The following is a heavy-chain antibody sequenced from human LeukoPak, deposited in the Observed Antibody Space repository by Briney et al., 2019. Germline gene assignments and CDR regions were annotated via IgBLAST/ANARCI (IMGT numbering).Heavy chain of an antibody. D-gene: IGHD4-17*01. J-gene: IGHJ6*03. CDR3: TRVVYYGVLRYMDV. Sequence: GGSLRLSCTASGFTFGDYAMSWFRQAPGKGLELVGFIRSKAYGGTTEYAASVKGRFTISRDDSKSIAYLQMNSLKTEDTAVYYCTRVVYYGVLRYMDVWGKGTTVTVSS. V-gene: IGHV3-49*03. CDR1: GFTFGDYA. CDR2: IRSKAYGGTT.